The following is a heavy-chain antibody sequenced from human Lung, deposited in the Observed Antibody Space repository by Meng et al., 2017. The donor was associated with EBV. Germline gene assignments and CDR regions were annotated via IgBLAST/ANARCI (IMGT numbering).Heavy chain of an antibody. D-gene: IGHD1-20*01. CDR3: ARAPGNWNFDS. CDR1: SASISSNNY. V-gene: IGHV4-4*02. CDR2: IYHNENT. Sequence: VQLKESVPGLVKHSQTCPLTCTVLSASISSNNYWTWVRQSPGKGLEWIGEIYHNENTNYNPSLMSRVTMSLDKSKNHFSLNLRSVTAADTAVYFCARAPGNWNFDSWGQGTLVTVSS. J-gene: IGHJ4*02.